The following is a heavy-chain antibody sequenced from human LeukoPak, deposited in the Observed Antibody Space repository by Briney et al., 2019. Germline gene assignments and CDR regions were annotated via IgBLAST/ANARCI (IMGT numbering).Heavy chain of an antibody. Sequence: GGSLRLSCAASGFTFSSYSMNWVRQAPGKGLEWVSSISSSSSYIYYADSVKGRFTISRDNAKNSLYLQMNSLRAEDTAVYYCARDLAFNYDYVWGSYRFPDYYYGMDVWGQGTTVTVSS. V-gene: IGHV3-21*01. CDR2: ISSSSSYI. CDR3: ARDLAFNYDYVWGSYRFPDYYYGMDV. J-gene: IGHJ6*02. CDR1: GFTFSSYS. D-gene: IGHD3-16*02.